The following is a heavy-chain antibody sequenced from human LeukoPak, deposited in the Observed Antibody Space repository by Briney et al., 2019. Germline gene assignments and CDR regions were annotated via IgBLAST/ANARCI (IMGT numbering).Heavy chain of an antibody. Sequence: GGSLRLSRAASGFSFSSYDMHWVRPVTGRGLEWVSAIGSAGDTYYLGSVKGRLTISRENAKTSVYLQMNRLRAGDTAGDYCARGGLREFNEDYYYNNGMDVWGQGTTVTVSS. CDR3: ARGGLREFNEDYYYNNGMDV. D-gene: IGHD3-16*01. J-gene: IGHJ6*02. CDR1: GFSFSSYD. V-gene: IGHV3-13*04. CDR2: IGSAGDT.